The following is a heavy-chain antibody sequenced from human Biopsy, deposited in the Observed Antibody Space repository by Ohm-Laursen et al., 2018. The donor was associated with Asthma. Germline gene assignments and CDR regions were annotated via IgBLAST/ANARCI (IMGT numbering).Heavy chain of an antibody. CDR2: IYYTGSD. CDR1: GGSVSTGSYY. CDR3: ARGPNYHGSGRAPIGMDV. J-gene: IGHJ6*02. Sequence: ETLSLTCAVSGGSVSTGSYYWSWIRQPPGKGLEWLGYIYYTGSDNYNPSLKSRVTISVDTSKNQFSLRLNSVTAADTAVYYCARGPNYHGSGRAPIGMDVWGQGTTVTVSS. V-gene: IGHV4-61*01. D-gene: IGHD3-10*01.